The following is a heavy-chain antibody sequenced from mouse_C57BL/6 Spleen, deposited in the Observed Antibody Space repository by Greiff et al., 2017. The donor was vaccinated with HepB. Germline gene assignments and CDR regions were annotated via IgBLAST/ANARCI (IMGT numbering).Heavy chain of an antibody. D-gene: IGHD4-1*01. V-gene: IGHV1-76*01. CDR1: GYTFTDYY. CDR3: ARDWDAEFDY. CDR2: IYPGSGNT. J-gene: IGHJ2*01. Sequence: QVQLKESGAELVRPGASVKLSCKASGYTFTDYYINWVKQRPGQGLEWIARIYPGSGNTYYNEKFKGKATLTAEKSSSTAYMQLSSLTSEDSAVYFCARDWDAEFDYWGQGTTLTVSS.